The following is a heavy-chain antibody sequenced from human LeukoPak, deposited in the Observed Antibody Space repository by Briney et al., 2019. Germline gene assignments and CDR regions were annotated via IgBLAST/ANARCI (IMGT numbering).Heavy chain of an antibody. Sequence: GGSLRLSCAASGFTFSSYGMHWVRQAPGKGLEWVAVISYDGSNKCYADSVKGRFTISRDNSKNTLYLQMNSLRAEDTAVYYCASYDSIDYWGQGTLVTVSS. D-gene: IGHD3-22*01. J-gene: IGHJ4*02. CDR2: ISYDGSNK. CDR1: GFTFSSYG. V-gene: IGHV3-30*03. CDR3: ASYDSIDY.